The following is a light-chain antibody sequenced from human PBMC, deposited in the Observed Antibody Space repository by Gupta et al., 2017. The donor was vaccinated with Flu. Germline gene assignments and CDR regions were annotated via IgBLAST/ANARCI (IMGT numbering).Light chain of an antibody. Sequence: PGQTARITCSGDSLPNQYGYWYQQKPGQAPVLLIFKDSKRPSGIPERFSGSSSGTTVTLTISGVQAEDEAAYYCQSADSSGGRIFGGGTKLTVL. CDR1: SLPNQY. V-gene: IGLV3-25*03. CDR2: KDS. CDR3: QSADSSGGRI. J-gene: IGLJ2*01.